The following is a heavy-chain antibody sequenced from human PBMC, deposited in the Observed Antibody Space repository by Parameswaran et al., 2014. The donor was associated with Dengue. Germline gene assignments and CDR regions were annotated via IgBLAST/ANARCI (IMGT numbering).Heavy chain of an antibody. J-gene: IGHJ4*02. V-gene: IGHV1-3*01. Sequence: WVRQAPGQRPEWMGRIDVHDGRTKYSQKLQGRVTITMGTSATTVYMRLTGLRSEDTAVYYCMRRSRGDWLGFDSWGQGTLVTVSS. CDR2: IDVHDGRT. CDR3: MRRSRGDWLGFDS. D-gene: IGHD3-9*01.